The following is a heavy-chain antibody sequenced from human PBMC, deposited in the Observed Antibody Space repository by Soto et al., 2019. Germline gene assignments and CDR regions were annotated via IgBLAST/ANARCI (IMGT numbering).Heavy chain of an antibody. Sequence: GASVKVSCKASGGTFSSYAISWVRQAPGQGLGWMGGIIPIFGTANYAQKFQGRVTITADESTSTAYMELSSLRSEDTAVYYCARDRRRGLHLGPYYGMDVWGQGTTVTVSS. D-gene: IGHD3-10*01. CDR2: IIPIFGTA. CDR3: ARDRRRGLHLGPYYGMDV. CDR1: GGTFSSYA. J-gene: IGHJ6*02. V-gene: IGHV1-69*13.